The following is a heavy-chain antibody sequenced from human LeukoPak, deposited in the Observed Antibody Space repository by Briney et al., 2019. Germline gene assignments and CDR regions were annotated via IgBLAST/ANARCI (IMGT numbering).Heavy chain of an antibody. CDR1: GFTFSDYD. Sequence: GGSLRLSCAASGFTFSDYDMHWVRQAPGKGLECVAFIRYDEINTYYPDSVKGRFTISRDNSKNTLYLLMNRLGAEDTAVYYCGSGRVKCRNTRCYSALDYWGQGTLVTV. CDR2: IRYDEINT. V-gene: IGHV3-30*02. CDR3: GSGRVKCRNTRCYSALDY. D-gene: IGHD2-2*01. J-gene: IGHJ4*01.